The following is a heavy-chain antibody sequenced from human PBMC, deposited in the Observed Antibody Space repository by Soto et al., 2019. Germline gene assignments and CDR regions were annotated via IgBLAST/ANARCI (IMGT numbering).Heavy chain of an antibody. V-gene: IGHV1-2*02. CDR3: ARESVRGVIGY. CDR2: INPNSGGT. CDR1: GYTFTGYY. J-gene: IGHJ4*02. Sequence: RASVKVSCKASGYTFTGYYMHWVQQAPGQGLEWMGWINPNSGGTNYAQKFQGRVTMTRDTSISTAYMELSRLRSDDTAVYYCARESVRGVIGYWGQGTLVTVSS. D-gene: IGHD3-10*01.